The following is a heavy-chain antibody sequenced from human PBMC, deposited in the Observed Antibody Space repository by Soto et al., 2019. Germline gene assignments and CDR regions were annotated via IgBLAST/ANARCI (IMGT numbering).Heavy chain of an antibody. CDR1: GYTFTSYG. Sequence: QVQLVQSGAEVKKPGASVKVSCKASGYTFTSYGISWVRQAPGQGLEWMGWISAYNGNTNYAQKLQGRVTMTTDTSKSTAYMELRSLRSDDTAVYYCASAGLGYSSSWYEGGDYWGQGTLVTVSS. D-gene: IGHD6-13*01. V-gene: IGHV1-18*01. CDR3: ASAGLGYSSSWYEGGDY. CDR2: ISAYNGNT. J-gene: IGHJ4*02.